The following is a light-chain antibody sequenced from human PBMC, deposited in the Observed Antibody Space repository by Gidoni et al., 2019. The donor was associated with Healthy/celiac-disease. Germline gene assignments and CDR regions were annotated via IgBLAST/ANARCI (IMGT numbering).Light chain of an antibody. Sequence: EIVMTQSPATLSVSPGERATLYCRASQSVSSNLAWYQQKPGQAPRLLIYGASTRATAIPARFVGSGSGTEFTLTFSSLQSEDFAVYYCQQYTNWPLTFXRXTKVXIK. V-gene: IGKV3-15*01. J-gene: IGKJ4*01. CDR2: GAS. CDR3: QQYTNWPLT. CDR1: QSVSSN.